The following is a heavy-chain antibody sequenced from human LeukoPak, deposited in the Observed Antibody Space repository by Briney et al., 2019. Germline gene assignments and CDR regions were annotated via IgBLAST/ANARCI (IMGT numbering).Heavy chain of an antibody. V-gene: IGHV3-23*01. J-gene: IGHJ1*01. CDR1: GFTFNTHA. Sequence: GGSLRLSCEASGFTFNTHAMSWVRQGPGKGLEWVASITSRGRTPYYVDSVKGRFTISRDNSKNTLYLQMNNLRGEDTAVYYCAKDRPNFYESTGSYYKMKGDFWGQGSLVTVSS. CDR2: ITSRGRTP. CDR3: AKDRPNFYESTGSYYKMKGDF. D-gene: IGHD3-10*01.